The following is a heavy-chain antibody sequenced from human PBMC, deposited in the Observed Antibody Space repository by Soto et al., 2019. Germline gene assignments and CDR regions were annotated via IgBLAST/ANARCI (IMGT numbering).Heavy chain of an antibody. CDR2: IDWDDDK. CDR1: GFSLTTSGMR. Sequence: SGPTLVNPSHTLTLTCTFSGFSLTTSGMRVSWIRQPPGEALEWLARIDWDDDKFYKTSLKTRLTISKDSSKNQVVLTMTNMDPVDTGTYYCARMFHCSGGTCPFDYWGQGALVTVSS. D-gene: IGHD2-15*01. J-gene: IGHJ4*02. CDR3: ARMFHCSGGTCPFDY. V-gene: IGHV2-70*04.